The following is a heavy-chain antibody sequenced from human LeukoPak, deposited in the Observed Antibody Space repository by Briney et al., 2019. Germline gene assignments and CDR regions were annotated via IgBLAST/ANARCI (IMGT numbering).Heavy chain of an antibody. V-gene: IGHV4-59*12. D-gene: IGHD2-15*01. J-gene: IGHJ4*02. CDR3: ASAAKENFFDY. CDR2: ISHTGKT. Sequence: SETLSLTCNVTAGPISVYHWSWIRQPPGKGLEWIGDISHTGKTNYNPSLKSRVTISQDTSTNQFTLKLRSVTAADSAIYYCASAAKENFFDYWGQGTLVTVSS. CDR1: AGPISVYH.